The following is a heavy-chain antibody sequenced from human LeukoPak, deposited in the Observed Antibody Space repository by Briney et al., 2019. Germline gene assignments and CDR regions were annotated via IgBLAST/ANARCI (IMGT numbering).Heavy chain of an antibody. J-gene: IGHJ4*02. CDR2: ISGSAAST. D-gene: IGHD6-19*01. CDR3: AKMPVSYSSGWSNFDY. V-gene: IGHV3-23*01. Sequence: PGGSLRLSCAASGFTFSSYAMSWVRQAPGKGLEWVSGISGSAASTYYAGSVKGRFTISRDNFKNTLYLQMNSLRAEDTAIYYCAKMPVSYSSGWSNFDYWGQGTLVTVSS. CDR1: GFTFSSYA.